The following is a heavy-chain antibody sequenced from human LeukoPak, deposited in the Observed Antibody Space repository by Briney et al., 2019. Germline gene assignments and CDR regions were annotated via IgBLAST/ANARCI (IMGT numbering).Heavy chain of an antibody. CDR2: IYPGDSDT. Sequence: GESLKISCKGSGYSFTTYWIDWVRQMPGKGLEWMGIIYPGDSDTRYSPPFQGQVTISADKSVTTAYLQWSSLKASDTAMYYFALGAVRGLHAFDIWGQGTMVTVSS. D-gene: IGHD4-17*01. J-gene: IGHJ3*02. V-gene: IGHV5-51*01. CDR1: GYSFTTYW. CDR3: ALGAVRGLHAFDI.